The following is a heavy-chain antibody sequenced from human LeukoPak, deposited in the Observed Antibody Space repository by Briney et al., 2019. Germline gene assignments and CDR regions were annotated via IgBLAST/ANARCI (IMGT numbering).Heavy chain of an antibody. CDR2: IYYSGST. CDR3: AREIPRGMDV. Sequence: SETLSLTCTVSGDSVSSGSYYWSWIRQPPGKGLEWIGYIYYSGSTNYNPSLKSRVTTSVDTSKNQFSLKLSSVTAADTAVYYCAREIPRGMDVWGQGTTVTVSS. J-gene: IGHJ6*02. CDR1: GDSVSSGSYY. V-gene: IGHV4-61*01.